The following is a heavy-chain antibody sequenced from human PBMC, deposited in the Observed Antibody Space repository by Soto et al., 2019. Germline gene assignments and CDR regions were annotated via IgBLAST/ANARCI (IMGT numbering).Heavy chain of an antibody. Sequence: PGGSLRLSCEASGFTFSRVSMNWVRQVPGKGLEWVASISSGSSDTWYADSVKGRFIISRDNVNDTLYLQMNNLRAEDSGLYYCTRGPRPISTGTGAYWGQGTQVTVSS. V-gene: IGHV3-21*01. CDR3: TRGPRPISTGTGAY. J-gene: IGHJ4*02. CDR2: ISSGSSDT. CDR1: GFTFSRVS. D-gene: IGHD3-10*01.